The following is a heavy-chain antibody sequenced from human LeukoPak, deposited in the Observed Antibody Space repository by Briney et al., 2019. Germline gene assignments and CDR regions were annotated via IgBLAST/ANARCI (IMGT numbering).Heavy chain of an antibody. CDR1: GGSITSYY. Sequence: PSETLSLTCTVSGGSITSYYWNWIRQPPGKGLEWIGYIYYSGSTNYNPSLKSRVTMSVDTSKNQFSLKLSSVTAADTAVYYCARGPGGGSYSDAFDIWGQGTMVTVSS. CDR3: ARGPGGGSYSDAFDI. V-gene: IGHV4-59*01. J-gene: IGHJ3*02. CDR2: IYYSGST. D-gene: IGHD1-26*01.